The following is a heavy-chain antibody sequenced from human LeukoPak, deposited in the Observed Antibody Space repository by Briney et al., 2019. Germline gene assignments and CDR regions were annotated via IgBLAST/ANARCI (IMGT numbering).Heavy chain of an antibody. D-gene: IGHD3-10*01. CDR2: INSGSGTT. CDR3: AKGSAGAGSYRPFDY. J-gene: IGHJ4*02. V-gene: IGHV3-23*01. CDR1: GFNFSSAV. Sequence: GGSLRLSCAASGFNFSSAVMSWVRQAPGKELEWVSAINSGSGTTYAESVKGRFTISRDNSRNTLYLQMNTLRAEDTAVYYCAKGSAGAGSYRPFDYWGQGTLVTVSS.